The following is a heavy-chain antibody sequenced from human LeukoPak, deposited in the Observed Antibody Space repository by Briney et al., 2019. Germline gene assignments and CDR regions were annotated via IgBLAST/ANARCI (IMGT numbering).Heavy chain of an antibody. CDR3: ARTPRLDY. CDR1: GFNFNSYW. V-gene: IGHV3-74*01. J-gene: IGHJ4*02. CDR2: INGDGSNT. Sequence: QAGGSLRLCCAASGFNFNSYWMHWVRQAAGKGLVWVSCINGDGSNTRYADSVKGRFTISRDNAKNTLYLQVNSLRAEDTAVYYCARTPRLDYWGQGTLVTVSS.